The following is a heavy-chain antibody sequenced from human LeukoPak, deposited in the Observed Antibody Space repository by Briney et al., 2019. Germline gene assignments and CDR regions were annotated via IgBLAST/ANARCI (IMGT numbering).Heavy chain of an antibody. J-gene: IGHJ3*02. Sequence: SETLSLTCTVSGGSISSSSSYWGWIRQPPGKGLEWIGSFYYSGSSYYNPSLKSRVTISVDTSKNQFFLKLNFVTAAATAIYYCARQPAETAAFDIWGLGTMVTVSS. CDR2: FYYSGSS. D-gene: IGHD5-18*01. V-gene: IGHV4-39*01. CDR3: ARQPAETAAFDI. CDR1: GGSISSSSSY.